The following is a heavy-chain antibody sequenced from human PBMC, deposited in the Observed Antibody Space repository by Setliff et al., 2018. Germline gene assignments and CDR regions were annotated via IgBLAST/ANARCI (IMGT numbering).Heavy chain of an antibody. Sequence: AASVKVSCKTSGYTFTTYAINWVRQAPGQGLEWMGWINTNTGNPTYAQDFTGRFVFSLDTSVSTAYLQISSLKAEDTAVYYCARDLGYCSTTSCHGDWFDPWGQGTLVTVSS. D-gene: IGHD2-2*01. J-gene: IGHJ5*02. CDR1: GYTFTTYA. CDR2: INTNTGNP. CDR3: ARDLGYCSTTSCHGDWFDP. V-gene: IGHV7-4-1*02.